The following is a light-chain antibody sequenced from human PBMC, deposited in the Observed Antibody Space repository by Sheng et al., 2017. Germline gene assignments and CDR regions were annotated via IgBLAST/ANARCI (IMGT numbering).Light chain of an antibody. CDR1: QSISNN. CDR2: GAS. Sequence: EIVMTQSPATLSVSPGERATLSCRASQSISNNLAWYQQKPGQAPRLLIYGASSRATGIPDRFSGSGSGTDFTLTISRLEPEDFAVYFCQQYGSSRWTFGPGTKVEI. CDR3: QQYGSSRWT. V-gene: IGKV3-20*01. J-gene: IGKJ1*01.